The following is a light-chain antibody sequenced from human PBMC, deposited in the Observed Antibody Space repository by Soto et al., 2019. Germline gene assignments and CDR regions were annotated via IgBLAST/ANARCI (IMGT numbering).Light chain of an antibody. CDR3: QVWDISSDSYV. CDR2: DDT. V-gene: IGLV3-21*02. CDR1: KIGSKS. Sequence: SYVLTQPPSVSVAPGQTAMISCGGDKIGSKSVHWYQQKPGQAPVLVVYDDTDRPSGIPERFSGSNSGNTASLTISRVEDGDEADYYCQVWDISSDSYVFGAGTKLIVL. J-gene: IGLJ1*01.